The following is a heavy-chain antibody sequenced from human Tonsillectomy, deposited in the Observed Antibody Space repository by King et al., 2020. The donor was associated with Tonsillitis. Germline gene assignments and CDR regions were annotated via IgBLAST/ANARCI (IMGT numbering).Heavy chain of an antibody. V-gene: IGHV4-39*01. CDR3: ARRHRIVVLKLGLDH. Sequence: QLQESGPGLVKPAETLSLTCTVSGASISSSSYYWGWIRQSPGKGLEYIGNIYYSGSTYYNPSLKSRVTISVDTSKNQFSLQLSSVTAADTAVYYCARRHRIVVLKLGLDHWGQGTLVTVSS. J-gene: IGHJ4*02. CDR1: GASISSSSYY. CDR2: IYYSGST. D-gene: IGHD2-15*01.